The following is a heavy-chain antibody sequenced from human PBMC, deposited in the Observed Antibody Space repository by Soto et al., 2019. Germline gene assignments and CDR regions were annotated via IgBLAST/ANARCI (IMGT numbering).Heavy chain of an antibody. V-gene: IGHV2-5*02. Sequence: QITLKESGPTLVKPTQTLTLTCTFSGFSLSTSGVGVGWIRQPPGKALEWLALIYWDDDKRYSPSLKSRLTTTKDTSKNQVVLTMTNMDPVDTATYYCALSTMTTVTTFYFDYRGQGTLVTVSS. J-gene: IGHJ4*02. CDR2: IYWDDDK. CDR1: GFSLSTSGVG. CDR3: ALSTMTTVTTFYFDY. D-gene: IGHD4-17*01.